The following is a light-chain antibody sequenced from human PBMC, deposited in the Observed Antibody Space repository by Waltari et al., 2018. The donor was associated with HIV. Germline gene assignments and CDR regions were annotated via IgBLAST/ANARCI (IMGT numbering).Light chain of an antibody. V-gene: IGLV2-14*03. CDR1: ASDIGRYNY. CDR2: DVN. J-gene: IGLJ1*01. CDR3: ASYTVNSTGV. Sequence: QSALSQPASVSASPGQSVAISCSGSASDIGRYNYVSWYQQHPGRAPTLILFDVNTRPSGISDRFSGSKSGTTASLTISTVRTDDEADYYCASYTVNSTGVFGTGTKLSVL.